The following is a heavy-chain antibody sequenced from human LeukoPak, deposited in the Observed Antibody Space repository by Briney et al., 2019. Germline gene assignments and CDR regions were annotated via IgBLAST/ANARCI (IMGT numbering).Heavy chain of an antibody. CDR1: GLAFSKYT. J-gene: IGHJ4*02. CDR3: ARSADLIIPGAIGFFDS. CDR2: ISSSTTYI. V-gene: IGHV3-21*01. Sequence: GGSLRLACAASGLAFSKYTVKWVRQAGGEGLGSISSISSSTTYIYYAESGRGRFTISRDNAKNSLYLQMDSLRAEDSAAYYCARSADLIIPGAIGFFDSWGQETQVTVSA. D-gene: IGHD2-2*01.